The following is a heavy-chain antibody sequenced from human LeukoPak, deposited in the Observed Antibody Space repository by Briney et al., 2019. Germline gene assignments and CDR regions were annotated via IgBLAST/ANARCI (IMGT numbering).Heavy chain of an antibody. Sequence: SETLSLTCAVYGGSFSGYYRSWIRQPPGKGLEWIGEINHSGSTNYNPSLKSRVTISVDTSKNQFSLKLSSVTAADTAVYYCARGLVVVPAAMLYWFDPWGQGTLVTVSS. V-gene: IGHV4-34*01. J-gene: IGHJ5*02. CDR3: ARGLVVVPAAMLYWFDP. CDR1: GGSFSGYY. D-gene: IGHD2-2*01. CDR2: INHSGST.